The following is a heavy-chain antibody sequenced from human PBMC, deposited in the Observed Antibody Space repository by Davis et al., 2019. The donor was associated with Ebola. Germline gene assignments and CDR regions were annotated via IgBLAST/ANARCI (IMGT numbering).Heavy chain of an antibody. V-gene: IGHV4-38-2*02. D-gene: IGHD6-13*01. CDR3: ARDRGDSWYPYNWFDP. CDR2: IYHSGST. Sequence: PSETLSLTCAVSGYSISSGYYWGWIRQPPGKGLEWIGSIYHSGSTYYNPSLKSRVTMSVDTSKNQFSLKLSSVTAADTAVYYCARDRGDSWYPYNWFDPWGQGTLVTVSS. J-gene: IGHJ5*02. CDR1: GYSISSGYY.